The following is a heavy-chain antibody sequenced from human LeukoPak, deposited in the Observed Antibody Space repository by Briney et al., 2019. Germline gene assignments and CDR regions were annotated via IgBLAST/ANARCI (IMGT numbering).Heavy chain of an antibody. Sequence: PSETLSLAYTVSGGSMTTHHWNWIRHTPGKGLEWIGYVFDSGRTKVNPSLTSRVTLSTDTSKNQLSLRLSSVTAADTAVYYCTTIKRGDIFGYFDFWGQGILVTVSS. CDR3: TTIKRGDIFGYFDF. CDR1: GGSMTTHH. CDR2: VFDSGRT. V-gene: IGHV4-59*11. J-gene: IGHJ4*02. D-gene: IGHD5-18*01.